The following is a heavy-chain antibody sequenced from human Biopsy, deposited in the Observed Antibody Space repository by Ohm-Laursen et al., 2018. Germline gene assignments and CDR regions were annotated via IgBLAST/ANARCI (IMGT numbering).Heavy chain of an antibody. CDR2: IIPMSRTP. J-gene: IGHJ6*02. Sequence: SSVKVSCKTSGGSFSMDAFSWMRQVPGQGLEWMGLIIPMSRTPDYAQKFQGRVTFTADESTSTVYMEFTSLTSDDTAVYYCASPNSGTYDVWGQGTTVTVSS. CDR3: ASPNSGTYDV. CDR1: GGSFSMDA. D-gene: IGHD1-26*01. V-gene: IGHV1-69*01.